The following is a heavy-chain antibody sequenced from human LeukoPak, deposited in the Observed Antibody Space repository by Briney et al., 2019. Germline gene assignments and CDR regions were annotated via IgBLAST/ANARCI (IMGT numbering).Heavy chain of an antibody. Sequence: SETLSLTCTVSGGSISSGGYYWSWIRQPPGKGLEWIGYIYHSGSTYYNPSLKSRVTISVDRSKNQFSLNLTSVTAADAGVYYCARCRSKWGYFYDYMDVWGKGTTVTVSS. CDR1: GGSISSGGYY. CDR2: IYHSGST. J-gene: IGHJ6*03. CDR3: ARCRSKWGYFYDYMDV. D-gene: IGHD2-15*01. V-gene: IGHV4-30-2*01.